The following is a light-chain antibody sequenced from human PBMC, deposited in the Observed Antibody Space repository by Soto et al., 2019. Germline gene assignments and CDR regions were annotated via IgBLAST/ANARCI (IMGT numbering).Light chain of an antibody. J-gene: IGKJ5*01. Sequence: ENVFSHSPATPSFSPGEKTTPPCRASQSVSSYLAWYQQKPGQAPRLLIYGASNRATGIPARFSGSGSGTDFTLTISSLEPEDFAVYYCQQRSNWPITFGQGTRLEIK. V-gene: IGKV3-11*01. CDR1: QSVSSY. CDR2: GAS. CDR3: QQRSNWPIT.